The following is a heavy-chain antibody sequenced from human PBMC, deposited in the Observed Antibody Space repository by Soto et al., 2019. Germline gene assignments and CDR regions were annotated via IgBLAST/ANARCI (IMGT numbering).Heavy chain of an antibody. D-gene: IGHD3-3*01. CDR1: GFTFSSYA. CDR3: AKHVQIFYYYYYMDV. CDR2: ISGSGGST. V-gene: IGHV3-23*01. J-gene: IGHJ6*03. Sequence: EVQLLESGGGLVQPGGSLRLSCAASGFTFSSYAMSWVPQAPGKGLEWVSAISGSGGSTYYADSVKGRFTISRDNSKNTLYLQMNSLRAEDTAVYYCAKHVQIFYYYYYMDVWGKGTTVTVSS.